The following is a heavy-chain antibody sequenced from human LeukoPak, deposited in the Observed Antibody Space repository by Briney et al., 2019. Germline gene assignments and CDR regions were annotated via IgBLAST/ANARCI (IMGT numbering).Heavy chain of an antibody. CDR3: ARGGRSSYGMDV. Sequence: GESLKISCKGSGYIFSTNWIGWGRQMPGKGLEWMGIIYPSDSDTRYNPSFQGQVIISADKSISTAYLQWSSLKASDTAMYYCARGGRSSYGMDVWGQGTTVTVSS. CDR2: IYPSDSDT. D-gene: IGHD1-26*01. J-gene: IGHJ6*02. V-gene: IGHV5-51*01. CDR1: GYIFSTNW.